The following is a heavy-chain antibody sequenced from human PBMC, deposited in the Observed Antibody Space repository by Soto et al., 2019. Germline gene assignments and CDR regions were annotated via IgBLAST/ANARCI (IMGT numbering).Heavy chain of an antibody. V-gene: IGHV4-59*08. CDR3: ARLYDKFYYYMDV. D-gene: IGHD3-9*01. J-gene: IGHJ6*03. Sequence: PSEPLSLTCTVSGGPISRYYWSWIRQPAGKGVEWIEYIYYSGSTNYNPSLKSRVTTAVDTSKNQFSMKLSFVTAAATAVYYRARLYDKFYYYMDVWGKGTAVTVSS. CDR2: IYYSGST. CDR1: GGPISRYY.